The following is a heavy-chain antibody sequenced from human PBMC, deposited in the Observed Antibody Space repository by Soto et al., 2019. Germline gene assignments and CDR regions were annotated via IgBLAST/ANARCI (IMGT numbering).Heavy chain of an antibody. D-gene: IGHD3-16*01. J-gene: IGHJ4*02. Sequence: ASVKVSFKSSRYTFGNYYMNWVRQATGQGLEWMGWMNPNTGDTGYPQKFQGRVTMTRDTSITTAYMEMSSLRSEDTAMYYCARSNFGSGVYFDHWGQGTPVTVSS. V-gene: IGHV1-8*01. CDR2: MNPNTGDT. CDR1: RYTFGNYY. CDR3: ARSNFGSGVYFDH.